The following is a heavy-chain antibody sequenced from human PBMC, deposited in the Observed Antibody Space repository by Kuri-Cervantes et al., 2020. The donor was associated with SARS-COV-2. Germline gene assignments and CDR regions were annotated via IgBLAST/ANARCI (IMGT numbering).Heavy chain of an antibody. CDR3: TLAVAAAV. Sequence: GESLKISCAASGFTFSSYSMNWVRQAPGKGPEWVSYINSGSSTIYYADSVKGRFTISRDNAKNSLYLQMNSLRAEDTAVYYCTLAVAAAVWGQGTLVTVSS. CDR1: GFTFSSYS. CDR2: INSGSSTI. V-gene: IGHV3-48*01. D-gene: IGHD6-19*01. J-gene: IGHJ4*02.